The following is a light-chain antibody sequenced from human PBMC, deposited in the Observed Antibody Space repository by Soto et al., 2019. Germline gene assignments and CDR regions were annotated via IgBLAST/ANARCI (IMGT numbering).Light chain of an antibody. CDR2: KAS. CDR3: QHYNIYPWT. J-gene: IGKJ1*01. CDR1: QSISNW. V-gene: IGKV1-5*03. Sequence: DIQMTQSPSTLSASVGDRVTITCRASQSISNWLAWYQQKPGKAPKLLIYKASSLESGVPSRFSGSGSGTEFTLTISGLQPDDFATYYCQHYNIYPWTFGQGTKVEIK.